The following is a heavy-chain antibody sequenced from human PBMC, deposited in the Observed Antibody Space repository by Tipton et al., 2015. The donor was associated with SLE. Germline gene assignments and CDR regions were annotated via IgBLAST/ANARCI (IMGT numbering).Heavy chain of an antibody. CDR3: ARVDAIAAASD. J-gene: IGHJ4*02. CDR1: GFTFSSYS. V-gene: IGHV3-48*04. CDR2: ISSSSSTI. Sequence: SLRLSCAASGFTFSSYSMNWVRQAPGKGLEWVSYISSSSSTIYYADSVKGRFTISRDNAKNTLYLQMNSLRAEDTAVYYCARVDAIAAASDWGQGTLVTVSS. D-gene: IGHD6-13*01.